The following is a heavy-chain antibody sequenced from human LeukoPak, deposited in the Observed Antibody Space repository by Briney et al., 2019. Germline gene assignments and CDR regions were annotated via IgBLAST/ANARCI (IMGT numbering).Heavy chain of an antibody. V-gene: IGHV3-48*01. D-gene: IGHD3-22*01. CDR2: ISSSSRTI. CDR3: AKSAVPFYDSSGYHSDYFDY. Sequence: GGSLRLSCAASGFTFSSYSMNWVRQAPGKGLEWVSYISSSSRTIYYADSVKGRFTISRDNSKNTLYLQMNSPRAEDTAVYYCAKSAVPFYDSSGYHSDYFDYWGQGTLVTVSS. CDR1: GFTFSSYS. J-gene: IGHJ4*02.